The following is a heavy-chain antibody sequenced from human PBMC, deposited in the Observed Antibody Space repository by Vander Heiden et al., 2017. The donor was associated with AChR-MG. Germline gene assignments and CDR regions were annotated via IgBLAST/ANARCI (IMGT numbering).Heavy chain of an antibody. J-gene: IGHJ6*02. D-gene: IGHD2-15*01. CDR1: GGTFSRSG. CDR2: IIPIFGTA. V-gene: IGHV1-69*01. Sequence: QVQLVQSGAEVKKPGSSVEVSCTASGGTFSRSGISWVRQAPGQGLEWMGGIIPIFGTANYAQKFQGRVTITADESTSTAYRELSSLRSEDTAVYYCARDLDCSGGSCYSPYYYGMDVWGQGTTVTVSS. CDR3: ARDLDCSGGSCYSPYYYGMDV.